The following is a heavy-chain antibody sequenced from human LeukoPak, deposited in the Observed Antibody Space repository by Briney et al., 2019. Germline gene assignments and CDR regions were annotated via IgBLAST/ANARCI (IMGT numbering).Heavy chain of an antibody. V-gene: IGHV4-59*01. CDR2: IYYSGST. J-gene: IGHJ4*02. CDR1: GGSISTYY. CDR3: ARSFSPNYYDLLDY. Sequence: PSETLSLTCTVSGGSISTYYWSWLRQPPGKGLEWIGYIYYSGSTNYNTSLKSRVTISLDTSKNQFSLKLNSVTAADTAMYYCARSFSPNYYDLLDYWGQGTLVTVSS. D-gene: IGHD3-22*01.